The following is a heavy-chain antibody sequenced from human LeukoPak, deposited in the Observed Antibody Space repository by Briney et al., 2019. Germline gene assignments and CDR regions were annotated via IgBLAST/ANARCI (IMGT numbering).Heavy chain of an antibody. D-gene: IGHD1-26*01. J-gene: IGHJ4*02. CDR1: GYTFVSYG. CDR3: ARGPIVGATRRGVVDY. CDR2: ISVYNGDT. Sequence: ASVKVSCKASGYTFVSYGITWVRQAPGQGLEWMGWISVYNGDTKYAQNLQGRVTLTTDTSTSTAYMELRSLRSDDTAVYYCARGPIVGATRRGVVDYWGQGTLVTVSS. V-gene: IGHV1-18*04.